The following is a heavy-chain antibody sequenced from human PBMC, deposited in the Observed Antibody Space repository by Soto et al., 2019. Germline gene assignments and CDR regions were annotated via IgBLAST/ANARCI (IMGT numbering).Heavy chain of an antibody. CDR1: GFTFSDYY. V-gene: IGHV3-11*06. J-gene: IGHJ4*02. D-gene: IGHD1-1*01. CDR3: ARSGDNYNRLDY. Sequence: GGSLRLSCEGSGFTFSDYYISWIRQAQGKGLEWISYSSNSGTFSRYADSVKGRFSISRDNTKNLLYLQMNSLRAEDTAVYYCARSGDNYNRLDYWGQGTPVTVSS. CDR2: SSNSGTFS.